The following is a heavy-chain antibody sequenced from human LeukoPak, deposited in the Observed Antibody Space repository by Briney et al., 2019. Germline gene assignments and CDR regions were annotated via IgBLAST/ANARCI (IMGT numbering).Heavy chain of an antibody. Sequence: GGSLRLSCAPSGFTFNGYPMTWVRQAPGKGLGWVSAISGSGSNTYYADSVKGRFTISRDNAKNSLYLQMSNLRAEDTAVYFCARGGGLDVWGQGATVTVSS. CDR2: ISGSGSNT. CDR3: ARGGGLDV. J-gene: IGHJ6*02. CDR1: GFTFNGYP. V-gene: IGHV3-23*01. D-gene: IGHD3-16*01.